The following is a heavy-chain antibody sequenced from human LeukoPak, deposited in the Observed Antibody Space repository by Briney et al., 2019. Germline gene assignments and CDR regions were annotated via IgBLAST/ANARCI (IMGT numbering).Heavy chain of an antibody. J-gene: IGHJ6*02. D-gene: IGHD4-11*01. Sequence: GGSLRPSCEASGFTLSDYYMSWIRQAPGKGLEWLSYINPTSGYTPYADSVRGRFTISRDNAKNSLYLQMNSLRAEDTAVYYCARTAYSAQTPSDVWGQGTTVTVSS. CDR1: GFTLSDYY. CDR3: ARTAYSAQTPSDV. CDR2: INPTSGYT. V-gene: IGHV3-11*03.